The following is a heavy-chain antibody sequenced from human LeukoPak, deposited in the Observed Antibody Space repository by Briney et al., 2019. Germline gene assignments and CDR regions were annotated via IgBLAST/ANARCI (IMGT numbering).Heavy chain of an antibody. J-gene: IGHJ4*02. CDR1: GFTFSNFW. V-gene: IGHV3-7*01. CDR3: AREAPFEY. Sequence: GGSLRLSCAASGFTFSNFWMAWVRQVPGKGPEWVADIKLDGSATYYLDSVRGRFTISRDNAMNSLYLQMHSLRADDTAIYYCAREAPFEYWGQGTLVTVSS. CDR2: IKLDGSAT.